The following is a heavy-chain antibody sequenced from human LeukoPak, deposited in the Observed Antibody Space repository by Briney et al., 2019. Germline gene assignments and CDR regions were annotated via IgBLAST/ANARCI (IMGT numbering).Heavy chain of an antibody. CDR3: PSLSPVSSHFDY. D-gene: IGHD2-8*01. V-gene: IGHV1-69*13. CDR1: GGTFSGYA. CDR2: IIPIFGTP. J-gene: IGHJ4*02. Sequence: SVKVSCKASGGTFSGYALSWIRQAPGQGLEWMGGIIPIFGTPNHAQKFQGRVTITADECTNTAYMELSSLRSEDTAVYFCPSLSPVSSHFDYWGQGTLVTVSS.